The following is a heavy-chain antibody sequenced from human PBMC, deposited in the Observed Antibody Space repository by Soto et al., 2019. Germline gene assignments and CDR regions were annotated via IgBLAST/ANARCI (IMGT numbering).Heavy chain of an antibody. CDR1: EYRCADYC. Sequence: SEYRCADYCSSWVLQKNGKGLEWRLRIGPSGSQTYYSPSFRGHVTLSAIKSITTVFMQWSSLRASDTAMYYCARHIYDSDTGPNFRYYFDSWGKGSPDTVSS. CDR3: ARHIYDSDTGPNFRYYFDS. D-gene: IGHD3-22*01. J-gene: IGHJ4*02. V-gene: IGHV5-10-1*01. CDR2: IGPSGSQT.